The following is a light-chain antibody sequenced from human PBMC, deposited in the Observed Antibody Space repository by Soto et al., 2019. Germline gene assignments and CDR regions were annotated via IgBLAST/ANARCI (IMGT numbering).Light chain of an antibody. CDR3: HGYGPSPPPT. CDR2: GAS. CDR1: QSVSSTF. Sequence: EIVLTQSPGTLSLSPGDSATLSCRASQSVSSTFLAWYQHKPGRPPRLLIHGASSRATGIPDRFTGSGSGTDFPLTISRLAPEDFAVYSCHGYGPSPPPTFGGGTKLDMK. J-gene: IGKJ4*01. V-gene: IGKV3-20*01.